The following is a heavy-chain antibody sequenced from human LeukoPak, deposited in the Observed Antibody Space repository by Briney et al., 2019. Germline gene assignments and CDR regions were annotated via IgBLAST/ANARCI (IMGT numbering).Heavy chain of an antibody. J-gene: IGHJ3*02. Sequence: SETLSLTCTVSGGSISSGSYYWSWIRQPAGKGLEWIGRIYASGSTNYNPSLKSRVTISVDTSKNQFSLKLSSVTAADPAVYYCASEYSYGLDAFDIWGQGTMLTVSS. CDR2: IYASGST. V-gene: IGHV4-61*02. D-gene: IGHD5-18*01. CDR3: ASEYSYGLDAFDI. CDR1: GGSISSGSYY.